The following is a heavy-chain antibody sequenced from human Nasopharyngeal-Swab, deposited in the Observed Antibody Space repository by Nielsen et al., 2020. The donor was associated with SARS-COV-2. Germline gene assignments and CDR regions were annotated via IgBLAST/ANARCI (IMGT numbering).Heavy chain of an antibody. J-gene: IGHJ3*01. V-gene: IGHV4-4*02. Sequence: WIPQPPGKGLEWIGEIYHSGSTNYNPSLKSRVTISVGKSKNQFSLKLSSVTAADTAVYYCARQPGNYDYVWGSYRPDGAFDFWGQGTMVTVSS. CDR2: IYHSGST. D-gene: IGHD3-16*02. CDR3: ARQPGNYDYVWGSYRPDGAFDF.